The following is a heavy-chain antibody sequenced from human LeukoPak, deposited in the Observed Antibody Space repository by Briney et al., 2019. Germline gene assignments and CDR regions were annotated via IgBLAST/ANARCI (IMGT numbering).Heavy chain of an antibody. CDR1: GFTFSSYA. V-gene: IGHV4-31*02. Sequence: LRLSCAASGFTFSSYAMSWIRQHPGKGLEWIGYIYYSGSTYYNPSLKSRVTISVDTSKNQFSLKLSSVTAADTAVYYCARDNPQTDYYYYYGMDVWGQGTTVTVSS. CDR2: IYYSGST. CDR3: ARDNPQTDYYYYYGMDV. J-gene: IGHJ6*02.